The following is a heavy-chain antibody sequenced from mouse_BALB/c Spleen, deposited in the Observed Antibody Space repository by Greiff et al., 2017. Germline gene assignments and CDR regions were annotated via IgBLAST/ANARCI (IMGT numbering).Heavy chain of an antibody. J-gene: IGHJ3*01. CDR3: DAWGGVSFAY. CDR2: IDPENGDT. Sequence: VQLQQSGAELVRSGASVKLSCTASGFNIKDYYMHWVKQRPEQGLEWIGWIDPENGDTEYAPKFQGKATMTADTSSNTAYLQLSSLTSEDTAVYYSDAWGGVSFAYGGQGSLVTVSA. V-gene: IGHV14-4*02. CDR1: GFNIKDYY.